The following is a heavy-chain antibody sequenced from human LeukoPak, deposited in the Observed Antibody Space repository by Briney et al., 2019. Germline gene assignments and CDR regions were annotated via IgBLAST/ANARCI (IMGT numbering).Heavy chain of an antibody. J-gene: IGHJ4*02. CDR3: ARSVGSERDFDY. CDR1: GGSISSYY. Sequence: SETLSLTCTVSGGSISSYYWRWIRQPPGKGLEWIGYIYYSGSTNYNPSLKSRATISVDTSKNQFSLKLSSVTAADTAVYYCARSVGSERDFDYWGQGTLVTVSS. D-gene: IGHD1-26*01. CDR2: IYYSGST. V-gene: IGHV4-59*01.